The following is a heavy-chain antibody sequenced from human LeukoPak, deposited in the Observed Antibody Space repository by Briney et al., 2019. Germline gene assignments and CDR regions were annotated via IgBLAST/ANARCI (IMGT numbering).Heavy chain of an antibody. D-gene: IGHD1-26*01. CDR3: ARGDSGSFSQFDC. V-gene: IGHV4-59*01. CDR1: GGSISSYY. Sequence: SETLSLTCTVSGGSISSYYWSWIRQPPGKGLEWIGYVYYSGSTNYNPSLKSRVTISVDTSKNQFSLKLTSVTAADTAAYYCARGDSGSFSQFDCWGQGTLVTVSS. J-gene: IGHJ4*02. CDR2: VYYSGST.